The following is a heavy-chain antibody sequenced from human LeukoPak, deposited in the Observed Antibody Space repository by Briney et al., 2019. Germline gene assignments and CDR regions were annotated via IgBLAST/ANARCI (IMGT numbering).Heavy chain of an antibody. Sequence: GGSLRLSCAASGFSISIAWMSWVRQAPGKGLEWVGRIKSKGDGETRDYAAPVKDRFIISRDDSKNMLYLQMNSLKPEDTAIYYCAAVGEWLSNAFNLWGQGTMVTVSA. V-gene: IGHV3-15*01. CDR1: GFSISIAW. CDR3: AAVGEWLSNAFNL. J-gene: IGHJ3*01. D-gene: IGHD3-22*01. CDR2: IKSKGDGETR.